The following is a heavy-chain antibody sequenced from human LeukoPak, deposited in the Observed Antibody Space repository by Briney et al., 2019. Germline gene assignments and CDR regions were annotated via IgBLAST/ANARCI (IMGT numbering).Heavy chain of an antibody. J-gene: IGHJ4*02. CDR3: AREGASSTSTPFDY. CDR1: GFTFSSYS. D-gene: IGHD6-13*01. Sequence: KPGGSLRLSCAASGFTFSSYSMNWVRQAPGKGLEWVSSISSSSSYIYYADSVKGRFTISRDNAKNTLYLQMNSLRAEDTAVYYCAREGASSTSTPFDYWGQGTLVTVSS. V-gene: IGHV3-21*01. CDR2: ISSSSSYI.